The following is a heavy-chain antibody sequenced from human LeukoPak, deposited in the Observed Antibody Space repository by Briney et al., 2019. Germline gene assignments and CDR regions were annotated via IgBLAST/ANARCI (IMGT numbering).Heavy chain of an antibody. D-gene: IGHD6-13*01. CDR3: ARGSSSGYEGPPFDP. J-gene: IGHJ5*02. CDR1: GGTFSSYA. CDR2: IIPIFGTA. V-gene: IGHV1-69*05. Sequence: SVKVSCKASGGTFSSYAISWVRQAPGQGLEWMGRIIPIFGTANYAQKFQGRVTITTDESTSTAYMELSSLRSEDTAVYYCARGSSSGYEGPPFDPWGRETLVTVSS.